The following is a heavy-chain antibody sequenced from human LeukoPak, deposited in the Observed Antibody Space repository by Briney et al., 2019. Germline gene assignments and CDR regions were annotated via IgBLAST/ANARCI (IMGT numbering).Heavy chain of an antibody. V-gene: IGHV4-4*02. CDR3: ARGIYYDFWSGYYLSWFDP. J-gene: IGHJ5*02. CDR2: TYHSGST. D-gene: IGHD3-3*01. Sequence: SGTLSLTCDVSGGSIISTNYWSWVRQSPEKGLEWIGETYHSGSTNYNPSLKSRVTISVDESKNQFSLKLSSVSAADTAVYYCARGIYYDFWSGYYLSWFDPWGQGTLVTVSS. CDR1: GGSIISTNY.